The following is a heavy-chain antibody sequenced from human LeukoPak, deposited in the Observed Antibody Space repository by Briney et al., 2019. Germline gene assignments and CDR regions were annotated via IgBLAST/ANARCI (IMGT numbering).Heavy chain of an antibody. CDR3: ARSSRREYYFDY. Sequence: SETLSLTCTVSGGSISSYYWSWIRQPPGKGLERIGYIYYSGSTNYNPSLKSRVTISVDTSKNQFSLKLSSVTAADTAVYYCARSSRREYYFDYWGQGTLVTVSS. CDR1: GGSISSYY. CDR2: IYYSGST. V-gene: IGHV4-59*01. D-gene: IGHD3-10*01. J-gene: IGHJ4*02.